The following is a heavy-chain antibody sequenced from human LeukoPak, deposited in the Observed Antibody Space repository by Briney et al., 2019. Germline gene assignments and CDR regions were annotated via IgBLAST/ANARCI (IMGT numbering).Heavy chain of an antibody. CDR2: ISSKTDGGTT. Sequence: PGGSLRLSCTTSGFTFSNAWMSWVRQAPGKGLEWVGRISSKTDGGTTDYAAPVKGRFTFSRDDSKNTLYLQMNSLKTEDTAVYYCIKSSGGWHRGQGTLVTVSS. J-gene: IGHJ4*02. CDR3: IKSSGGWH. V-gene: IGHV3-15*05. CDR1: GFTFSNAW. D-gene: IGHD6-19*01.